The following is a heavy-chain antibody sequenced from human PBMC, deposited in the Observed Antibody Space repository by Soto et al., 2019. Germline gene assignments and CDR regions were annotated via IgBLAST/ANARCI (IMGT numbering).Heavy chain of an antibody. CDR2: IYSGGST. CDR1: GFTVSSNY. Sequence: EVQLVESGGGLVQPGGSLRLSCAASGFTVSSNYMSWVRQAPGKGLEWVSVIYSGGSTYYADSVKGRFSISRDNSKNTLFLQMNSLRAEDTAIYYCARGISSAWCGLYWGQGTLVTVSS. D-gene: IGHD6-19*01. J-gene: IGHJ4*02. CDR3: ARGISSAWCGLY. V-gene: IGHV3-66*01.